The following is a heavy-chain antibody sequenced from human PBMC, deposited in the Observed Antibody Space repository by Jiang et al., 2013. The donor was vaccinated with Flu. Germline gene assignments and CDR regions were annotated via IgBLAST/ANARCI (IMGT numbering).Heavy chain of an antibody. V-gene: IGHV5-51*03. Sequence: GAEVKKPGESLKISCKGSGYRFTRNWIGWVRQMPGKGLEWMGIIYPGDSYTNYSPSFQGHVTISADKSISTAYLQWSSLKASDTAMYYCASPLPGVYARFGYYYYGMDVWGQGTTVTVSS. CDR2: IYPGDSYT. D-gene: IGHD2-8*01. J-gene: IGHJ6*02. CDR1: GYRFTRNW. CDR3: ASPLPGVYARFGYYYYGMDV.